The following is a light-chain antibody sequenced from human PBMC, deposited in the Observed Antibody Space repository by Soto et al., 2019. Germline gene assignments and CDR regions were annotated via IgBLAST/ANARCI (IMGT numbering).Light chain of an antibody. J-gene: IGLJ1*01. CDR2: DSD. CDR3: GAWDTSLTVYV. CDR1: SSNIAANS. V-gene: IGLV1-51*01. Sequence: QSVLTQPPSVSAAPGQEVTISCSGSSSNIAANSVSWYQHLPGTAPKLLIYDSDRRPSGIPARFSGSKSGTSATLGITGLQTGDEADDYCGAWDTSLTVYVFGSGTKLTVL.